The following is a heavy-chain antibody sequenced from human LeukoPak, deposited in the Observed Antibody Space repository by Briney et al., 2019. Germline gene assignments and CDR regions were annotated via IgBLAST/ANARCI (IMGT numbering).Heavy chain of an antibody. CDR1: GSPLRSYE. V-gene: IGHV3-30*18. CDR3: AKGGQGNGPSRGAVYGMDV. Sequence: GRSLSPPCAGPGSPLRSYELHWVRPAPRQGPEWVAIILYDGSNRDYVDSVKGRFTISRDNSKNTLSLQLNSLRADDTAVYYCAKGGQGNGPSRGAVYGMDVWGQGTTVTVSS. J-gene: IGHJ6*02. CDR2: ILYDGSNR. D-gene: IGHD1-26*01.